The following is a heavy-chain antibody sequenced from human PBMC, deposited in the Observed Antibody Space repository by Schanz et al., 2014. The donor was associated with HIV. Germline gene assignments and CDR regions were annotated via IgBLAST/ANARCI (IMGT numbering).Heavy chain of an antibody. D-gene: IGHD6-19*01. CDR3: AKMARSVAANTNFDY. J-gene: IGHJ4*02. Sequence: VQLVESGGGVVQPGRSLRLSCEASGFTFNNYGMHWVRQAPGKGLEWVSRISGSGVSTFYAGSVKGRFAISRDKSKNTLYLQMNSLRVEDTAVYYCAKMARSVAANTNFDYWGQGTLVTVSS. CDR1: GFTFNNYG. V-gene: IGHV3-23*04. CDR2: ISGSGVST.